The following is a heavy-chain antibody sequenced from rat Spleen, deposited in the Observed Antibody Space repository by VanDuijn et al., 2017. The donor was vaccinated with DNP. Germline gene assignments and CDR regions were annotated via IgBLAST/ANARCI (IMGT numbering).Heavy chain of an antibody. J-gene: IGHJ2*01. D-gene: IGHD1-11*01. CDR3: ARGPNYGGYADYFDY. V-gene: IGHV4-2*01. Sequence: EVKLVESGGGLVQPGSSLKLSCAASGFNFNDYWMGWVRQAPGKGLEWIGQINKDSSTISYSPSLKDKLTISIDSAQNTLYLQMSKLGSEDTAIYYCARGPNYGGYADYFDYWGQGVTVTVSS. CDR2: INKDSSTI. CDR1: GFNFNDYW.